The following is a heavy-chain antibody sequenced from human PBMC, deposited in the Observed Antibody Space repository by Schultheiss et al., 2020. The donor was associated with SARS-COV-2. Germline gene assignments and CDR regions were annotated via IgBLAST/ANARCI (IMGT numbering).Heavy chain of an antibody. D-gene: IGHD2-2*01. CDR2: ISYDGSNK. CDR1: GFTFSSYS. Sequence: GGSLRLSCAASGFTFSSYSMNWVRQAPGKGLEWVAVISYDGSNKYYADSVKGRFTISRDNSKNTLYLQMNSLRAEDTAVYYCAKVEVVPAAIFLRASGDYGMDVWGQGTTVTVSS. J-gene: IGHJ6*02. CDR3: AKVEVVPAAIFLRASGDYGMDV. V-gene: IGHV3-30*18.